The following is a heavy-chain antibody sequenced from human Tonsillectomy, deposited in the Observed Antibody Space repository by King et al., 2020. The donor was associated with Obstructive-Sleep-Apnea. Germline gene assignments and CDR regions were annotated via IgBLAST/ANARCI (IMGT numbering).Heavy chain of an antibody. CDR3: AKDLSTSWYQTNCFDP. Sequence: VQLVESGGNLVQPGRSLRLSCAASGFTFDDYAMHWVRQAPGKGLEWVSGISWNSESIGYADSVKGRFTISRDNAKNSLYLQMNSLRAEDTALYYCAKDLSTSWYQTNCFDPWGQGTLVTVSS. CDR2: ISWNSESI. CDR1: GFTFDDYA. V-gene: IGHV3-9*01. D-gene: IGHD6-13*01. J-gene: IGHJ5*02.